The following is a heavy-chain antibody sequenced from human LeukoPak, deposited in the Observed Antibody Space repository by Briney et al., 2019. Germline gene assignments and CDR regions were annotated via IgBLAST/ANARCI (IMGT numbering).Heavy chain of an antibody. V-gene: IGHV4-39*07. CDR1: GGSISSSSYY. D-gene: IGHD3-22*01. CDR2: IYYSGST. CDR3: ARKTMIVVVNWFDP. Sequence: SETLSLTCTVSGGSISSSSYYWGWIRQPPGTGLEWIGSIYYSGSTYYNPSLKSRVTISVDTSKNQFSLKLSSVTAADTAVYYCARKTMIVVVNWFDPWGQGTLVTVSS. J-gene: IGHJ5*02.